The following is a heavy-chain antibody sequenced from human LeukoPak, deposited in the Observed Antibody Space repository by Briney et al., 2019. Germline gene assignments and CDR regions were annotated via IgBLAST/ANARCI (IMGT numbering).Heavy chain of an antibody. Sequence: PGGSLRLSCAASGFTFSSYSMNWVRQAPGKGLEWVSSISSSSSYIYYADSVKGRFTISRDNAKNSLYLQMNSLRAEDTAVYYCARATLGGRYDSSGFLYWGQGTPVTVSS. CDR2: ISSSSSYI. D-gene: IGHD3-22*01. CDR3: ARATLGGRYDSSGFLY. CDR1: GFTFSSYS. J-gene: IGHJ4*02. V-gene: IGHV3-21*01.